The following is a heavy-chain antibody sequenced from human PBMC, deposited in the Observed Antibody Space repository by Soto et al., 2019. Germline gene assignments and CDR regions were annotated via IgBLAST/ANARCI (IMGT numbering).Heavy chain of an antibody. CDR2: IYYSGST. CDR1: GGSISSSSYY. Sequence: QLQLQESGPGLVKPSETLSLTCTVSGGSISSSSYYWGWIRQPPGKGLEWIGSIYYSGSTYYNPSLKSRVTISVDTSKNQFSLKLSSVTAADTAVYYCARHRYGSYYKIDYWGQGTLVTVSS. CDR3: ARHRYGSYYKIDY. D-gene: IGHD1-26*01. V-gene: IGHV4-39*01. J-gene: IGHJ4*02.